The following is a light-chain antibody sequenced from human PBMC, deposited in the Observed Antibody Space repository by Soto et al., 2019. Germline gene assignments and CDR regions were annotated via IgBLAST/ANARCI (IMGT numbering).Light chain of an antibody. Sequence: EIVLTQSPGTLSLSPGERATLSCRASQSVSSSYLAWYQQKPGQAPRLLIYGASSRATGIPDRFSGSGSGTDFTLTISTLEPEDFAVYYCQLYGSSPWTFGQGTKVEFK. CDR1: QSVSSSY. V-gene: IGKV3-20*01. J-gene: IGKJ1*01. CDR3: QLYGSSPWT. CDR2: GAS.